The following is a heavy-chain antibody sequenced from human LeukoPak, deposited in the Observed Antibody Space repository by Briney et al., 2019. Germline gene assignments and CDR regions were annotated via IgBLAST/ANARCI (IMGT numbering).Heavy chain of an antibody. J-gene: IGHJ4*02. Sequence: GGSLRLSCAASGFAVSSSYMYWVRQAPGKGLEWVSFFYRGETTYYAESVRGRFTISRDISKNTLYLLMNSLVPEDTAVYYCAREVVSIPSYFESWGQGTRVTVSS. CDR3: AREVVSIPSYFES. V-gene: IGHV3-53*01. CDR2: FYRGETT. D-gene: IGHD2-15*01. CDR1: GFAVSSSY.